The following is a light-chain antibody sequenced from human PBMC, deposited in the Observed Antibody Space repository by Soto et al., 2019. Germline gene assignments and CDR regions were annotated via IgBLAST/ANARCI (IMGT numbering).Light chain of an antibody. V-gene: IGKV1-33*01. J-gene: IGKJ5*01. Sequence: DIQMTQSPSSLSASVGDRVTITCQASQDISNYLNWYQQKPGKAPKLLIYDASNLETGVPSRFSGSGSGTDFTFTISSLQAEDIATYYCQKYDNLPSITFGQGTRLEIK. CDR3: QKYDNLPSIT. CDR2: DAS. CDR1: QDISNY.